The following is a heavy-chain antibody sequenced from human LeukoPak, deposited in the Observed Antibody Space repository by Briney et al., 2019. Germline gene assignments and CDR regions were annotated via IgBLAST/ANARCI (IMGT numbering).Heavy chain of an antibody. Sequence: ASVKVSCKASGGTFSSYAISWVRQAPGQGLEWMGGIIPIFGTANYAQKFQGRVTITADESTSTAYMELSSLRSEDTAVYYCAREGITMVRGAINWFDPWGQGTLVTVSS. V-gene: IGHV1-69*13. CDR1: GGTFSSYA. CDR2: IIPIFGTA. J-gene: IGHJ5*02. D-gene: IGHD3-10*01. CDR3: AREGITMVRGAINWFDP.